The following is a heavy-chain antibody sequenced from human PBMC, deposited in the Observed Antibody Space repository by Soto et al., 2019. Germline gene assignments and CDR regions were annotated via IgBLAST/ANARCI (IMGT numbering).Heavy chain of an antibody. D-gene: IGHD6-13*01. Sequence: SETLSLTCAVYGGSFSGYYWSWIRQPPGKGLEWIGEINHSGSTNYNPSLKSRVTISVDTSKNQFSLKLSSVTAADTAAYYCARTIAAAGTRRIDPWGQGTLVTVSS. CDR2: INHSGST. CDR3: ARTIAAAGTRRIDP. CDR1: GGSFSGYY. V-gene: IGHV4-34*01. J-gene: IGHJ5*02.